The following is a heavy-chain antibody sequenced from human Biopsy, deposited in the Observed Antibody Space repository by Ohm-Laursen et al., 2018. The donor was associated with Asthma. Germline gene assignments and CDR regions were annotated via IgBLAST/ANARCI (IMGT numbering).Heavy chain of an antibody. CDR3: ARMITIFGVVSRGMDV. V-gene: IGHV3-48*02. J-gene: IGHJ6*02. Sequence: LSLTCAASGFTFSSYSMNWVRQAPGKGLEWVSYISSSSSTIYYADSVKGQFTISRDNAKNSLYLQMNSLRDEDTAVYYCARMITIFGVVSRGMDVWGQGTTVTVSS. CDR1: GFTFSSYS. D-gene: IGHD3-3*01. CDR2: ISSSSSTI.